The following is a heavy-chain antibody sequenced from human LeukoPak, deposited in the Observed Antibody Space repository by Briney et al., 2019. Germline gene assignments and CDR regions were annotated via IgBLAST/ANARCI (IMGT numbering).Heavy chain of an antibody. CDR1: GFTFSSYA. Sequence: GGSLRLSCAASGFTFSSYAMTWVRQAPGKGLVWVSRINSDGATTNYADSVKGRFTISRDNAKNTLSLQLNSLRAEDTAVYFCASSGITVTSSYFYYFDVWGKGTMVTVSS. D-gene: IGHD4-17*01. CDR2: INSDGATT. J-gene: IGHJ6*03. CDR3: ASSGITVTSSYFYYFDV. V-gene: IGHV3-74*01.